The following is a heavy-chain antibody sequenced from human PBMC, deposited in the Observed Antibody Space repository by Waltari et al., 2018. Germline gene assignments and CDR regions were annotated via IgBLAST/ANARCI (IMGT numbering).Heavy chain of an antibody. J-gene: IGHJ3*02. D-gene: IGHD6-13*01. CDR3: ARPLDSSSWYPDAFDI. Sequence: EVQLVESGGGLVKPGGSLRLSCAASGFTFSSYSMNWVRQAPGKGLEWVSSISSSSCYIDYADSVKGRFTISRDNAKNSLYLQMNSLRAEDTAVYYCARPLDSSSWYPDAFDIWGQGTMVTVSS. V-gene: IGHV3-21*01. CDR2: ISSSSCYI. CDR1: GFTFSSYS.